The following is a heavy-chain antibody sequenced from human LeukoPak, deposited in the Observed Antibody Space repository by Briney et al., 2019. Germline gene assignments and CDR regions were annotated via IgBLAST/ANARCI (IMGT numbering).Heavy chain of an antibody. D-gene: IGHD2-2*01. CDR1: GGSVSSGSYY. CDR2: IYYSGST. V-gene: IGHV4-61*01. Sequence: SETLSLTCTVSGGSVSSGSYYWSWIRQPPGKGLEWIGYIYYSGSTNYNPSLKSRVTISVDTSKNQFSLKLSSVTAADTAVYYCAREHGPAAMFDYWPQGTLVTVSS. J-gene: IGHJ4*02. CDR3: AREHGPAAMFDY.